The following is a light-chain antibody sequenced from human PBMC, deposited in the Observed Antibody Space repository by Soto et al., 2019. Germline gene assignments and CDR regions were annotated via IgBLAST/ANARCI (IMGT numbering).Light chain of an antibody. J-gene: IGKJ1*01. CDR1: QDISND. V-gene: IGKV1-27*01. CDR3: QKYNGALRT. Sequence: DIQMTQSPSSLSASVGDRVTITCRASQDISNDLAWYQQKPGQVPWLLIYAASTLQSGVQARFSGGGSGTDFTLTISSLQPDDVVPYYCQKYNGALRTFGQGTTVEI. CDR2: AAS.